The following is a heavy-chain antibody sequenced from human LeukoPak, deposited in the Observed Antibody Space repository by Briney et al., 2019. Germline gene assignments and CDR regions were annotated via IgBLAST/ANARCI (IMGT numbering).Heavy chain of an antibody. D-gene: IGHD3-9*01. J-gene: IGHJ3*02. CDR2: IKQDGSEK. Sequence: GGSLRLSCAASGFTFSSYWMSWVRQAPGKGLEGVANIKQDGSEKYYVDSVKGRFTISGDNAKNSLYLQMNSLRAEDTAVYYCARVGVYYDILTGYRLDAFDIWGQGTMVTVSS. CDR1: GFTFSSYW. CDR3: ARVGVYYDILTGYRLDAFDI. V-gene: IGHV3-7*03.